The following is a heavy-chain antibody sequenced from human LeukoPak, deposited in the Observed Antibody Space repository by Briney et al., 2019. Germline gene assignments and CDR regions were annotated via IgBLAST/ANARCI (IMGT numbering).Heavy chain of an antibody. D-gene: IGHD2-2*01. V-gene: IGHV4-59*11. J-gene: IGHJ1*01. CDR3: ARSVVPAAFQH. Sequence: PSETLSLTCTVSGGSISSHYWSWIRQPPGKGLEWIGYIYYSGSTNYNPSLKSRVTISVDTSKNQFSLKLSSVAAADTAVYYCARSVVPAAFQHWGQGTLVTVSS. CDR2: IYYSGST. CDR1: GGSISSHY.